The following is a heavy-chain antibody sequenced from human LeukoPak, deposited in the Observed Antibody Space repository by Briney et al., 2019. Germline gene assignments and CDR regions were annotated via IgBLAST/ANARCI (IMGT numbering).Heavy chain of an antibody. CDR1: GYSFSSHD. V-gene: IGHV1-8*01. CDR2: MNPKSGNT. J-gene: IGHJ4*02. D-gene: IGHD6-6*01. CDR3: VRGGSSSPTRPFDY. Sequence: ASVKVSCKASGYSFSSHDINWVRQATGQGLEWMGWMNPKSGNTDHAQKFQGRVTMSRNTSISVAYLELSSLRSEDTAVYFCVRGGSSSPTRPFDYWGQGTLVTVSS.